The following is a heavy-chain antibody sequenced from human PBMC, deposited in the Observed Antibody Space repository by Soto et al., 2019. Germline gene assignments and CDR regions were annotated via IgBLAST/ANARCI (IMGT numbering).Heavy chain of an antibody. V-gene: IGHV4-59*01. CDR1: RGSITSYQ. CDR3: ERDFGGWNGRSYYYHGLDV. Sequence: SERLFITCLFPRGSITSYQWCWIRQLSEKGLEWIAYTSYTGNTNYNPSFQSRVTISIDKSKNQLSLKMTSMTAADTAVYYCERDFGGWNGRSYYYHGLDVWGQGNTVT. D-gene: IGHD1-1*01. J-gene: IGHJ6*02. CDR2: TSYTGNT.